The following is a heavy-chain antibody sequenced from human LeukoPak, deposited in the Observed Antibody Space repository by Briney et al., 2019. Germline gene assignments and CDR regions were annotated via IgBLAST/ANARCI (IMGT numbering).Heavy chain of an antibody. CDR2: IYYSGST. D-gene: IGHD5-18*01. V-gene: IGHV4-59*01. Sequence: SETLSLTCTVSGDSISSYYWSWIRQPPGKGLEWIGYIYYSGSTNYNPSLKSRVTISIDTSKNQFSLNLSSVTAADTAVYYCARRGYRYGTFDYWGQGTLVTVSS. J-gene: IGHJ4*02. CDR1: GDSISSYY. CDR3: ARRGYRYGTFDY.